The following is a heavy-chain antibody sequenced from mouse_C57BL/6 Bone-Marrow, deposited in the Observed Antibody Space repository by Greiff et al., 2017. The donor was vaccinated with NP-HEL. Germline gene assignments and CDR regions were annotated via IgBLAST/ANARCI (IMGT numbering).Heavy chain of an antibody. J-gene: IGHJ1*03. Sequence: VQLQQSGAELARPGASVKLSCKASGYTFTSYGISWVKQRTGQGLEWIGEIYPRSGNTYYNEKFKGKATLTADKSSSTAYMELRSLTSEDSAAYFCARRGWLPLYWYFDVWGTGTTVTVPS. D-gene: IGHD2-3*01. CDR3: ARRGWLPLYWYFDV. CDR1: GYTFTSYG. CDR2: IYPRSGNT. V-gene: IGHV1-81*01.